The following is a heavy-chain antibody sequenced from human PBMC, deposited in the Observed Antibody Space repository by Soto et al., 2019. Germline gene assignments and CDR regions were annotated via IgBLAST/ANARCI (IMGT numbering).Heavy chain of an antibody. CDR2: INHSGST. CDR1: GWSFSGYI. CDR3: ARGLISGSYYSWGWYYFDY. D-gene: IGHD1-26*01. V-gene: IGHV4-34*01. J-gene: IGHJ4*02. Sequence: QVQLQQWGAGLLKPSETLSLTCAVYGWSFSGYIWTWIRQPPGKGLQWIGQINHSGSTYYNPSLKSRVTISVHTSNNQFSLELSSVTAADTAVYYCARGLISGSYYSWGWYYFDYWGQGTLVTVSS.